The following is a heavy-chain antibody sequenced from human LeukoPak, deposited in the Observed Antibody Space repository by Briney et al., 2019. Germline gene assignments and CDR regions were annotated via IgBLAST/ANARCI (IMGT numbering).Heavy chain of an antibody. J-gene: IGHJ4*02. CDR3: STDSGRSYFYFDF. CDR1: GYTLTELS. V-gene: IGHV1-24*01. CDR2: IRPETGEP. Sequence: ASVKVSCKVSGYTLTELSMHWVRQAPGKGLEWVGGIRPETGEPIFAQKFRGRVTITEDTFTDTGYLELRGLTSEDTAVYYCSTDSGRSYFYFDFWGQGTLVTVSS. D-gene: IGHD3-10*01.